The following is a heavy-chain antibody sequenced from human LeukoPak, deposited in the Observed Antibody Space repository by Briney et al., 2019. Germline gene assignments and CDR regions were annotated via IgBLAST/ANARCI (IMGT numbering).Heavy chain of an antibody. CDR3: ARDLDTGVVTGGDYYYGMDV. D-gene: IGHD5-18*01. V-gene: IGHV3-21*01. CDR1: GFIFSPYT. J-gene: IGHJ6*02. Sequence: GGSLRLSCAASGFIFSPYTMNWVRQAPGKGLEWVSSISGSSNDIYYADSVKGRFTISRGNARNSLYLQMNSLRAEDTAVYYCARDLDTGVVTGGDYYYGMDVWGQGTTVTVSS. CDR2: ISGSSNDI.